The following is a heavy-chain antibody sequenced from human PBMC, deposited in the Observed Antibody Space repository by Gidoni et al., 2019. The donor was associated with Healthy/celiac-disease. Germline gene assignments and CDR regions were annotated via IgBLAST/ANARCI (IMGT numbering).Heavy chain of an antibody. CDR1: GYSFTSYS. V-gene: IGHV5-51*01. CDR2: IYPGDSDT. Sequence: EVQLVQSGAEVKKPGESLKISCQGSGYSFTSYSIGWVRQMPGKGLEWLGIIYPGDSDTRYSPSFQGQVTISADKSISTAYLQWSSLKASDTAMYYCARVRGSSGYHTYYYYYYGMDVWGQGTTVTVSS. D-gene: IGHD5-12*01. CDR3: ARVRGSSGYHTYYYYYYGMDV. J-gene: IGHJ6*02.